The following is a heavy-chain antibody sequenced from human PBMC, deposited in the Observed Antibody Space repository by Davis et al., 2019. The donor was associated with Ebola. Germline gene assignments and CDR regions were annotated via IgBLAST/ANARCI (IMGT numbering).Heavy chain of an antibody. CDR1: GFTFSSYE. V-gene: IGHV3-21*04. CDR2: ISSSSSYI. D-gene: IGHD3-10*01. CDR3: ARDPRRFREFYYYYYGMDV. Sequence: GESLKISCAASGFTFSSYEMNWVRQAPGKGLEWVSSISSSSSYIYYADSVKGRFTISRDNAKNSLYLKMNSLRAEDTAVYYCARDPRRFREFYYYYYGMDVWGQGTTVTVSS. J-gene: IGHJ6*02.